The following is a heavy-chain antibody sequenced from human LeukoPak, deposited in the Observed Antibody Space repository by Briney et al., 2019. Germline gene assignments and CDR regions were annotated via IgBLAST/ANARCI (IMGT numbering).Heavy chain of an antibody. J-gene: IGHJ4*02. CDR1: GFSFSRYW. D-gene: IGHD3-22*01. CDR3: ARAYDLGGSSGYSHDF. CDR2: INTDGTTI. V-gene: IGHV3-74*01. Sequence: PGGSLTLSCAASGFSFSRYWMHWVRQVPGKGLLWLSRINTDGTTIDYAGSVKGRFTISRDNAKSTLYLQMNSLRGADTAIYHCARAYDLGGSSGYSHDFWGQGALVTVSS.